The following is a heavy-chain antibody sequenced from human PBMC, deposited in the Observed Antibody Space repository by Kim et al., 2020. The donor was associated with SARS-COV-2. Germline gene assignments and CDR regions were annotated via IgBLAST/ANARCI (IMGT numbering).Heavy chain of an antibody. V-gene: IGHV3-30*18. Sequence: GGSLRLSCAASGFTFSSYGMHWVRQAPGKGLEWVAVISYDGSNKYYADSVKGRFTISRDNSKNTLYLQMNSLRAEDTAVYYCAKDFTAIGAFDIWGQGTMVTVSS. CDR2: ISYDGSNK. CDR1: GFTFSSYG. CDR3: AKDFTAIGAFDI. D-gene: IGHD5-18*01. J-gene: IGHJ3*02.